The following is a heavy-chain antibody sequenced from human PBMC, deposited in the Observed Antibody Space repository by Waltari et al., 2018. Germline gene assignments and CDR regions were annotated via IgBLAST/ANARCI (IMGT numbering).Heavy chain of an antibody. CDR3: AKGVRVAATLLYFDY. J-gene: IGHJ4*02. CDR2: IRGTGGST. Sequence: EVQLLESGGDLVQPGGSLRLSCAASGFSFSNYAMSWVRQAPGKGLEWVSGIRGTGGSTYYADSVKGRFTISRDNSKNTLYLQMNSLRAEDTAIYYCAKGVRVAATLLYFDYWGQGALITVSS. V-gene: IGHV3-23*01. CDR1: GFSFSNYA. D-gene: IGHD5-12*01.